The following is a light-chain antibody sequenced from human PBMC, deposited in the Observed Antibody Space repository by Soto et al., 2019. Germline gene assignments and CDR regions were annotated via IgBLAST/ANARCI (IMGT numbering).Light chain of an antibody. CDR3: QQYNNWPPCT. CDR1: QSVSSN. Sequence: EIVMTQSPATLSVSPGERATLSCRASQSVSSNLAWYQQKPGQAPRLLIYGASTRATGLPARFTGSGSGTEFTLTISSLQSEDFAVYYCQQYNNWPPCTFGQGTKVEIK. J-gene: IGKJ1*01. CDR2: GAS. V-gene: IGKV3-15*01.